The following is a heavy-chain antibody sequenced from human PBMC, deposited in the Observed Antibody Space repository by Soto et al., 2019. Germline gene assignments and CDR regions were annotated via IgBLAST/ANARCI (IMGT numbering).Heavy chain of an antibody. CDR1: GFTFSSDA. J-gene: IGHJ1*01. Sequence: GGSLRLSCAASGFTFSSDAMSWVRQARGEGLEWVSAISGSGGSTYYADSVKGRFTISRDNSKNTLYLQMNSLRAEDTAVYYCAKDGITMIVVVPEYFQHWGQGTLVTVSS. D-gene: IGHD3-22*01. CDR3: AKDGITMIVVVPEYFQH. V-gene: IGHV3-23*01. CDR2: ISGSGGST.